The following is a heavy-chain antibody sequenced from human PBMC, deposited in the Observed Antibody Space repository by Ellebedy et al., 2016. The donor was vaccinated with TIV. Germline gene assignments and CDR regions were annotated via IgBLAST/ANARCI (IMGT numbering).Heavy chain of an antibody. CDR3: ARDGPWGYHWFDP. CDR1: GGTFNTDA. D-gene: IGHD3-16*02. J-gene: IGHJ5*02. CDR2: INPYNGNT. Sequence: AASVKVSCKASGGTFNTDAISWVRQAPGQGLEWMGWINPYNGNTNYVQKLQDRVTMTTDTSTSTAYMELRSLRSDDAAVYNCARDGPWGYHWFDPWGQGTLVTVSS. V-gene: IGHV1-18*01.